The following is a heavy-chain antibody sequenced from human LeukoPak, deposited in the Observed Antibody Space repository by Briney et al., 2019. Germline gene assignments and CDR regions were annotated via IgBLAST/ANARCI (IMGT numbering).Heavy chain of an antibody. Sequence: GGSLRLSCAASGFSLSNYWMNWVRQDPGKGLEWVANIKQDGSEKNYVDSVKGRFSISRDNAKNSLILQMNSLRDEDTAVYYCARGVWAPFDSWGQGTLVSVSS. J-gene: IGHJ4*02. CDR3: ARGVWAPFDS. CDR2: IKQDGSEK. CDR1: GFSLSNYW. D-gene: IGHD7-27*01. V-gene: IGHV3-7*01.